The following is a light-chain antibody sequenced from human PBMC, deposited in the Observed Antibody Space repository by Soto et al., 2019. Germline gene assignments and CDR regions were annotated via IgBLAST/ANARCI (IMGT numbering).Light chain of an antibody. V-gene: IGLV1-44*01. J-gene: IGLJ2*01. CDR3: AAWDDTLNGGI. Sequence: QSVLTQPPSASGTPGQTVTISCAGSDLNIGSNGDNWYQQLRATAPKRLIHSDSQQPSWVLDRFSGSKTGTTASLAISGLQSADEADYYCAAWDDTLNGGIFGGGTKLTVL. CDR1: DLNIGSNG. CDR2: SDS.